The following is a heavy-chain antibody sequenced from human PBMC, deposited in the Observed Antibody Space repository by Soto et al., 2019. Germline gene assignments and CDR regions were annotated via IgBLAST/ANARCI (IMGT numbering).Heavy chain of an antibody. D-gene: IGHD6-19*01. V-gene: IGHV3-9*01. CDR1: GFTFDDYA. J-gene: IGHJ3*02. Sequence: GGSLRLSCAASGFTFDDYAMHWVRQAPGKGLEWVSGISWNSGSIGYADSVKGRFTISRDNAKNSLYLQMNSLRAEDTALYYCAKAGQWLAKSDAFDIWGQGTMVTVSS. CDR3: AKAGQWLAKSDAFDI. CDR2: ISWNSGSI.